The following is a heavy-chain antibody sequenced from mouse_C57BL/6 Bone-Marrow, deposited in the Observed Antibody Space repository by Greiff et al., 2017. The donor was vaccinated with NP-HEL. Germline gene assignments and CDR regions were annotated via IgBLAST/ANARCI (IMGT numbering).Heavy chain of an antibody. V-gene: IGHV1-53*01. Sequence: VQLQQPGTELVKPGASVKLSCKASGYTFTGYWMHWVKQRPGQGLEWIGNINPSNGGTIYNEEFKSKATLTVDKSSSTAYMQLSSLTSEDSAVYYCARWMIKGSVDVWGTGTTVTVAS. D-gene: IGHD2-4*01. CDR2: INPSNGGT. CDR3: ARWMIKGSVDV. J-gene: IGHJ1*03. CDR1: GYTFTGYW.